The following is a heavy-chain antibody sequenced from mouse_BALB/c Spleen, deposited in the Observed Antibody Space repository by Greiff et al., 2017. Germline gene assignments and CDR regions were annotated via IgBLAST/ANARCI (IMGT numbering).Heavy chain of an antibody. CDR2: ISSGGSYT. V-gene: IGHV5-9-4*01. CDR1: GFTFSSYA. J-gene: IGHJ3*01. CDR3: ARQYYGSSYGRFAY. D-gene: IGHD1-1*01. Sequence: DVKLVESGGGLVKPGGSLKLSCAASGFTFSSYAMSWVRQSPEKRLEWVAEISSGGSYTYYPDTVTGRFTISRDNAKNTLYLEMSSLRSEDTAMYYCARQYYGSSYGRFAYWGQGTLVTVSA.